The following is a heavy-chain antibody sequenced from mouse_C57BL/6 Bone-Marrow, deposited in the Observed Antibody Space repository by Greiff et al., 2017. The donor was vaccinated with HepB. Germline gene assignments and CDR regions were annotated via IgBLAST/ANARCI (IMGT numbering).Heavy chain of an antibody. Sequence: EVKVVESGGGLVKPGGSLKLSCAASGFTFSSYAMSWVRQTPEKRLEWVATISDGGSYTYYPDNVKGRFTISRDNAKNNLYLQMSHLKSEDTAMYYCARGFDYDVPDWGQGTTLTVAS. CDR1: GFTFSSYA. J-gene: IGHJ2*01. V-gene: IGHV5-4*03. CDR3: ARGFDYDVPD. D-gene: IGHD2-4*01. CDR2: ISDGGSYT.